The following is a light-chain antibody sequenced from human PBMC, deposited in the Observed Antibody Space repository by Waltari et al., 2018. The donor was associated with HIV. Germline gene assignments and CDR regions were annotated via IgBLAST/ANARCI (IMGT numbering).Light chain of an antibody. V-gene: IGLV3-9*01. CDR3: QVWDSGNVI. J-gene: IGLJ2*01. Sequence: SYEVTQRPSVSVALGQTAKITCGGNYIGAKSVHWYQQKAGQAPLLVIYADSGGPSGVPDRFSGSSSGNTATLTISRVQSGDEAHYYCQVWDSGNVIFGGGTKLTVL. CDR1: YIGAKS. CDR2: ADS.